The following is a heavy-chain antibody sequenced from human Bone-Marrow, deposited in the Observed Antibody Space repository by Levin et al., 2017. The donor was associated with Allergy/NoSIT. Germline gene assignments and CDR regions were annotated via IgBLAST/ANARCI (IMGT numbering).Heavy chain of an antibody. Sequence: GESLKISCKASGYTFTGYYMHWVRQAPGQGLEWMGWINPNSGGTNYAQKFQGRVTMTRDTSISTAYMELSRLRSDDTAVYYCARDIRLGELSPTFDYWGQGTLVTVSS. D-gene: IGHD3-16*02. CDR3: ARDIRLGELSPTFDY. CDR1: GYTFTGYY. CDR2: INPNSGGT. V-gene: IGHV1-2*02. J-gene: IGHJ4*02.